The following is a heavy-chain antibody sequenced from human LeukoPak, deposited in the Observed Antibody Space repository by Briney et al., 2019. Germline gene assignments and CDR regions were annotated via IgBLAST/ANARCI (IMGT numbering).Heavy chain of an antibody. CDR1: GGSFSGYY. D-gene: IGHD3-10*01. J-gene: IGHJ6*04. V-gene: IGHV4-34*01. Sequence: SETLSLTCAVYGGSFSGYYWSWIRQPPGKGLEWIGEINHSGSTNYNPSLKSRVTISVDTFKNQFSLKLSSVTAADTAVYYCARGPYYYGSGALMDVWGKGTTVTVSS. CDR2: INHSGST. CDR3: ARGPYYYGSGALMDV.